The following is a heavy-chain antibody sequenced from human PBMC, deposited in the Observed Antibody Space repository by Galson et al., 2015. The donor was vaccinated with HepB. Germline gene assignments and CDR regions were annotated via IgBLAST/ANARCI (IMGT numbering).Heavy chain of an antibody. D-gene: IGHD3-10*01. V-gene: IGHV2-5*02. Sequence: PALVKPTQTLTLTWTFSGFSLSTRGVGVGWIRQPPGKALEWLALIYWDDDKRYSPSLKSRLTITKDTSKNQVVLTMTNMDPVDTATYYCAHSRGHLWFGELLLWYAFDIWGQGTMVTVSS. J-gene: IGHJ3*02. CDR2: IYWDDDK. CDR3: AHSRGHLWFGELLLWYAFDI. CDR1: GFSLSTRGVG.